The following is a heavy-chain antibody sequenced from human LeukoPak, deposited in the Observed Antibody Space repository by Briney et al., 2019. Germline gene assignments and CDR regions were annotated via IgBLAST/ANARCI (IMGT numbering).Heavy chain of an antibody. D-gene: IGHD6-6*01. CDR2: IHTSGSA. CDR3: ARGLATRPDWFDP. J-gene: IGHJ5*02. V-gene: IGHV4-61*02. Sequence: PSETLSLTCTVSGGSLSSGTFYWGWLRQPAGKGLEWIGRIHTSGSANSNPSLKSRVTISVDTSKNQLSLNLTSVTAADTAVYYCARGLATRPDWFDPWGQGTLVTVSS. CDR1: GGSLSSGTFY.